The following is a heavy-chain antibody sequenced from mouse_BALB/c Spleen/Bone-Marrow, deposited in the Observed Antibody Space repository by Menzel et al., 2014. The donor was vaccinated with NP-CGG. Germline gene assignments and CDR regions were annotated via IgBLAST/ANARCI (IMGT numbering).Heavy chain of an antibody. CDR2: ISGGGSYT. CDR1: GFTFSNYG. J-gene: IGHJ3*01. D-gene: IGHD2-4*01. V-gene: IGHV5-9-2*01. CDR3: ARHAYYDQTEVSFVY. Sequence: DVKLQESGGGLVKSGGSLKLSCAASGFTFSNYGMSWVRQTPEKRLEWVATISGGGSYTFYSDSVKGRLTISRDNAKNNLYLQLSSLRSEDTALYYCARHAYYDQTEVSFVYWGQGTLVTVSA.